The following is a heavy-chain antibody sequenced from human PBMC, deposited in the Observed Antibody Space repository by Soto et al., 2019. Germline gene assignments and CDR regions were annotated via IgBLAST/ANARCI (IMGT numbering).Heavy chain of an antibody. D-gene: IGHD2-2*01. Sequence: SGTLSHTCAGYGGSFSGFYWSWIRPPPGKGLEGIGEINHSGSTNYNPSLKSRVTISVDTSKNQFSLKLSSVTAADTAVYYCARSCSSTSCEGVTDAFDIWGQGTMVTVSS. J-gene: IGHJ3*02. CDR1: GGSFSGFY. V-gene: IGHV4-34*01. CDR3: ARSCSSTSCEGVTDAFDI. CDR2: INHSGST.